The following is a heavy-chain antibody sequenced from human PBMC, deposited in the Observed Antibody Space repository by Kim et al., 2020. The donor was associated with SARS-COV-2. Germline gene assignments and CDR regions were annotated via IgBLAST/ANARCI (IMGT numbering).Heavy chain of an antibody. V-gene: IGHV3-48*04. CDR1: GFTFSSYS. D-gene: IGHD6-13*01. CDR3: ARGVGSSSWYGDAFDI. Sequence: GGSLRLSCAASGFTFSSYSMNWVRQAPGKGLEWVSYISSSSSTIYYADSVKGRFTISRDNAKNSLYLQMNSLRAEDTAVYYCARGVGSSSWYGDAFDIWGQGTMVTVSS. CDR2: ISSSSSTI. J-gene: IGHJ3*02.